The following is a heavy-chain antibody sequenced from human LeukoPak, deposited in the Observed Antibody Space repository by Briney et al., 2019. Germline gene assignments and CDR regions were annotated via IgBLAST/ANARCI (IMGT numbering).Heavy chain of an antibody. CDR1: GFTFSSYS. V-gene: IGHV3-21*04. CDR2: ISSSSSYI. J-gene: IGHJ4*02. Sequence: GGSLRLSCAASGFTFSSYSMNWVRQAPGKGLEWVSSISSSSSYIYYAGSVKGRFTISRDNAKNSLYLQMNSLRAEATAVYYCASTTSGEGFFDYWGQGTLVTVSS. D-gene: IGHD3-16*01. CDR3: ASTTSGEGFFDY.